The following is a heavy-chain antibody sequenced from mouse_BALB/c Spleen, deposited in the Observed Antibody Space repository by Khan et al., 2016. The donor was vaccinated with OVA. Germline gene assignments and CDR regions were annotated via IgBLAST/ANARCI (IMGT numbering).Heavy chain of an antibody. J-gene: IGHJ4*01. CDR3: ARRRSSMDY. V-gene: IGHV1S56*01. CDR1: GYTFTSYD. Sequence: QVQLQQSGAEVVKSGASVKLSCKASGYTFTSYDLNWVRQRPEQGLEWIGWIFPGDGTTKYNEKFKGKATLTTDKSSSTAYIQLSRLTSEDSAVYFCARRRSSMDYWGQGTSVTVSS. CDR2: IFPGDGTT.